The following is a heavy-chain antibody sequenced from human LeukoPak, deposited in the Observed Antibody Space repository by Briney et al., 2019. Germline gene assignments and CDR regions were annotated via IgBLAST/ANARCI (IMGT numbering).Heavy chain of an antibody. Sequence: SETLSLTCTVSGGSISSYYWSWIRQPPGKGLEWIGYIYYSGSTNYNPSLKSRVTISVDTSKNQFSLKLSSVTAADTAVYYCARLAPYAGYSSDWGQGTLVTVSS. CDR2: IYYSGST. J-gene: IGHJ4*02. D-gene: IGHD6-19*01. CDR3: ARLAPYAGYSSD. CDR1: GGSISSYY. V-gene: IGHV4-59*08.